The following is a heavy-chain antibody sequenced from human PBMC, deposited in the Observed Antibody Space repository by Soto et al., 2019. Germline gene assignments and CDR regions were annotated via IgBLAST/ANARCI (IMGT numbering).Heavy chain of an antibody. J-gene: IGHJ4*02. V-gene: IGHV2-5*02. CDR2: IYWDDDK. CDR3: AHRPSYCSGGSCYSGFDY. CDR1: GFSLSTSGVG. Sequence: QITLKESGPTLVKPTQTLTLNCTFSGFSLSTSGVGVGWIRQPPGKALEWLALIYWDDDKRYSPSLKSRLTITKNTSKNQVVLTMTNMDPVDTATYYWAHRPSYCSGGSCYSGFDYWGQGTLVTVSS. D-gene: IGHD2-15*01.